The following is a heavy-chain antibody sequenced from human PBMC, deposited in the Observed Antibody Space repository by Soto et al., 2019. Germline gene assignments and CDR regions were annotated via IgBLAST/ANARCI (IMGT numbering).Heavy chain of an antibody. D-gene: IGHD6-13*01. J-gene: IGHJ6*02. CDR3: ARGGDSSSWSGPLVYYYYGMDV. CDR2: IIPIFGTA. V-gene: IGHV1-69*01. CDR1: GGTFSSYA. Sequence: KVSCKASGGTFSSYAISWVRQAPGQGLEWMGGIIPIFGTANYAQKFQGRVTITADESTSTAYMELSSLRSEDTAVYYCARGGDSSSWSGPLVYYYYGMDVWGQGTTVTVSS.